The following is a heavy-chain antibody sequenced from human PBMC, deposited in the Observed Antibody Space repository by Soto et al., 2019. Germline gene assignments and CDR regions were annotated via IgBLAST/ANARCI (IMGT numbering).Heavy chain of an antibody. V-gene: IGHV4-59*01. CDR1: GDSISNYY. CDR3: ARDLTNNWFDP. Sequence: QVQLQESGPGLVKPSETLSLTCTVSGDSISNYYWSWIRQPPGKGLEWIGYIYYSGSTNYNPSFKDRVTISVVTSKNQFSLKLSSVTAADTAMYYCARDLTNNWFDPWGQGTLVTVSS. D-gene: IGHD1-1*01. J-gene: IGHJ5*02. CDR2: IYYSGST.